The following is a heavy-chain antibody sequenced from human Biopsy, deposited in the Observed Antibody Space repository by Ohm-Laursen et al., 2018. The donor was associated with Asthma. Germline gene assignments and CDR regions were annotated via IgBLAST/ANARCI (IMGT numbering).Heavy chain of an antibody. J-gene: IGHJ2*01. D-gene: IGHD3-16*01. CDR3: ARIKIRIGAGTDRYFDL. V-gene: IGHV1-2*06. Sequence: GSSVKVSCKASGYPFTDYYVHWVRQAPGQGLEWMGRIDPISGGTNYAQKFLGRVTMTRDTSVNTAFMVLSRLRSDDTAVYYCARIKIRIGAGTDRYFDLWGRGTLVTVSS. CDR1: GYPFTDYY. CDR2: IDPISGGT.